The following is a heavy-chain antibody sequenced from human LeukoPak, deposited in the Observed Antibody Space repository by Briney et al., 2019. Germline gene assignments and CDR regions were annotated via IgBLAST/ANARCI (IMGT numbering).Heavy chain of an antibody. D-gene: IGHD5-18*01. CDR1: GFTFDDYA. CDR3: AKDHGYSYGRGFDY. CDR2: ISWNSGSI. Sequence: GGSLRLSCAAPGFTFDDYAMHWVRQAPGRGLEWVSGISWNSGSIGYADSVKGRFTISRDNAKNSLYLQMNRLRAEDMALYSCAKDHGYSYGRGFDYWGQGTLVTVSS. V-gene: IGHV3-9*03. J-gene: IGHJ4*02.